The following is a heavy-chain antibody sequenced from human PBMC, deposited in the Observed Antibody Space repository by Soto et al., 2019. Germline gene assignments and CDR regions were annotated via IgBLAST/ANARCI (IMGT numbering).Heavy chain of an antibody. CDR2: IKSKTDGGTT. V-gene: IGHV3-15*01. CDR1: GFTFSNAW. J-gene: IGHJ6*02. Sequence: GGSLRLSCAASGFTFSNAWMSWVRQAPGKGLEWVGRIKSKTDGGTTDYAAPVKGRFTISRDDSKNTLYLQMNSLKTEDTAVYYCTTVTNYYDSSGYYYYYYGMDVWDQGTTVTVSS. D-gene: IGHD3-22*01. CDR3: TTVTNYYDSSGYYYYYYGMDV.